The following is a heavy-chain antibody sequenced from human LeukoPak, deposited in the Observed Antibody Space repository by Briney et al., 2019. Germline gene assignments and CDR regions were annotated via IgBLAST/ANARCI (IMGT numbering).Heavy chain of an antibody. J-gene: IGHJ4*02. CDR3: AREYCTNGVCSAADY. Sequence: ASVKVSCKASGYTFTSYYIHWVRQAPGQGLKWMGIINPSGGSTSYAQKLQGRVTMTTDTSTSTAYMELRSLRSDDTAVYYCAREYCTNGVCSAADYWGQGTLVTVSS. D-gene: IGHD2-8*01. CDR1: GYTFTSYY. V-gene: IGHV1-46*01. CDR2: INPSGGST.